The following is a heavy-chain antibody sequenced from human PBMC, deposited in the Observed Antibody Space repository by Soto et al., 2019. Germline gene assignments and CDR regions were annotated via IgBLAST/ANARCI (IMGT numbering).Heavy chain of an antibody. CDR1: GFTFNTYA. J-gene: IGHJ4*02. Sequence: QVQLVESGGGVARPGGYLTLSCAASGFTFNTYAMHWVRLPPGKGLEWVAAISYDGGSKYYADSVRGRFTISRDDSKSTLYLQMNSLRRDDTAVYYCARTEGFSNYWYTDWGQGTLVTVSS. D-gene: IGHD6-13*01. V-gene: IGHV3-30-3*01. CDR3: ARTEGFSNYWYTD. CDR2: ISYDGGSK.